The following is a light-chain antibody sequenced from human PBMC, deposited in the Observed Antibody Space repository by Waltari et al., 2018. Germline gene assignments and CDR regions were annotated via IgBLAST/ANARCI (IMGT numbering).Light chain of an antibody. V-gene: IGKV1-5*03. J-gene: IGKJ2*01. CDR1: KSISPL. Sequence: EIQMTQSPSTLSVSLGDRVTMTCRASKSISPLLAWYQQKPGKAPELLIYKESLLQSGVPSRFSGSGSGTEFTLTISSLQPADFATYYCQQYETYPYTFGQGTKVQMK. CDR2: KES. CDR3: QQYETYPYT.